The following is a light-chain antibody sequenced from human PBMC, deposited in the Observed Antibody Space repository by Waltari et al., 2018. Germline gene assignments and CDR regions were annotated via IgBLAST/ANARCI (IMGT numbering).Light chain of an antibody. Sequence: EIVMTQSPATLSVSPGERATLSCRASQSISSQLAWYQQKPGQAPRLLIYGASTRATGIPARFMGSGSGTEFTLTISSLQSEDFAVYFCQQYHESPPITFGPGTKVDIK. CDR1: QSISSQ. CDR2: GAS. CDR3: QQYHESPPIT. J-gene: IGKJ3*01. V-gene: IGKV3-15*01.